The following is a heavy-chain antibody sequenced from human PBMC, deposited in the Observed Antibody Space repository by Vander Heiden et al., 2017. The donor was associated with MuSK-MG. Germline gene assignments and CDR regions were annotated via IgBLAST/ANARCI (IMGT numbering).Heavy chain of an antibody. J-gene: IGHJ4*02. CDR3: AKDMVLTYYYDSSGFDY. V-gene: IGHV3-23*04. CDR1: GFPFSSYA. Sequence: EVQLVESGGGLVQPGGSLRLSCAASGFPFSSYAMSWVRQAPGKGLEWVSAISGSGGSTYYADSVKGRFTISRDNSKNTLYLQMNSLRAEDTAVYYCAKDMVLTYYYDSSGFDYWGQGTLVTVSS. CDR2: ISGSGGST. D-gene: IGHD3-22*01.